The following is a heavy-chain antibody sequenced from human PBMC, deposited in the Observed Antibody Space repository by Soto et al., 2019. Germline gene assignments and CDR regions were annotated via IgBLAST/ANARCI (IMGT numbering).Heavy chain of an antibody. D-gene: IGHD6-19*01. CDR3: AKDQWQWLVEYYFDY. CDR1: GFTFSSYG. J-gene: IGHJ4*02. V-gene: IGHV3-30*18. Sequence: GGSLRLSCAASGFTFSSYGMHWVRQAPGKGLEWVAVISYDGSNKYYADSVKGRFTISRDNSKNTLYLQMNSLRAEDTAVYYCAKDQWQWLVEYYFDYWGQGTLVTVSS. CDR2: ISYDGSNK.